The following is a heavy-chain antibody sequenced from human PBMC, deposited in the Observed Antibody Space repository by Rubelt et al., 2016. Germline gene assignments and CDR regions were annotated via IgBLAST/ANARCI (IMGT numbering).Heavy chain of an antibody. D-gene: IGHD5-24*01. Sequence: QLQLQESGPGLVKPSETLSLTCTVSGDSINSGSSYWGWIRQPPGKGLEWIGSVSYRGNTYYNPSLKSRVTVSVDTSKNQFSLRLSSVTAADTALYYCARVSLGATMTMDVWGQGTTVTVSS. CDR2: VSYRGNT. J-gene: IGHJ6*02. CDR3: ARVSLGATMTMDV. CDR1: GDSINSGSSY. V-gene: IGHV4-39*07.